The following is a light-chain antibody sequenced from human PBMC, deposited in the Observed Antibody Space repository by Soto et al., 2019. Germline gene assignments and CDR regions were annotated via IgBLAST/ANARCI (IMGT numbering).Light chain of an antibody. CDR2: VAS. CDR3: QQHNSYPLT. J-gene: IGKJ4*01. CDR1: QGSSSY. V-gene: IGKV1-9*01. Sequence: EIQLTQSPSFLSASVGDRVTITCRASQGSSSYLAWYQQKPGKAPKLLIYVASTLQSGVPSRFSGGRSGTKFTLTISSLQPEDFATYYCQQHNSYPLTFGGGTEVEIK.